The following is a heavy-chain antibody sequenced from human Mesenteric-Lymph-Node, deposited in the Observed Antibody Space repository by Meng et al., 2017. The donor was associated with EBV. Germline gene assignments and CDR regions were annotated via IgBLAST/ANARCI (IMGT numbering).Heavy chain of an antibody. V-gene: IGHV3-21*01. J-gene: IGHJ2*01. CDR2: ISSGGSSI. CDR1: GFTFSTYS. CDR3: ARAPPVVVAATDWYFDL. Sequence: EVQLVESGXXXXXPXXAXXLSCAACGFTFSTYSMNWVRLAPGKGLEWVSSISSGGSSIYYADSVKGRFTISRDDAENSVYLQMNSLRAEDTALYYCARAPPVVVAATDWYFDLWGRGTLVTVSS. D-gene: IGHD2-15*01.